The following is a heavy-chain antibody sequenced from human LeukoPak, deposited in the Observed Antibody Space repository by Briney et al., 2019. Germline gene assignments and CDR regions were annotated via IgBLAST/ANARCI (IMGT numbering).Heavy chain of an antibody. D-gene: IGHD4-17*01. CDR1: GGSFSGYY. V-gene: IGHV4-34*01. CDR2: INHSGST. CDR3: VREARMTTVTTRAFDI. Sequence: SETLSLTCAVYGGSFSGYYWSWIRQPPGKGLEWIGEINHSGSTNYNPSLKSRVTISVDTSKNQFSLKLSSVTAADTAVYYCVREARMTTVTTRAFDIWGQGTMVTVSS. J-gene: IGHJ3*02.